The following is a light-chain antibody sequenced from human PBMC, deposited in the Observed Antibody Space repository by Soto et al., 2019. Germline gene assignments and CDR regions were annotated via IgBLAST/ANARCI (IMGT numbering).Light chain of an antibody. CDR1: QSVTSY. J-gene: IGKJ5*01. CDR3: QQRSSWPIT. V-gene: IGKV3-11*01. CDR2: DAS. Sequence: PGERATLSCRASQSVTSYLAWYQQRPGQAPRLLINDASRRATGIPDRFSGSGSGADFTLTISSLEPEDFAVYYCQQRSSWPITFGQGTRLETK.